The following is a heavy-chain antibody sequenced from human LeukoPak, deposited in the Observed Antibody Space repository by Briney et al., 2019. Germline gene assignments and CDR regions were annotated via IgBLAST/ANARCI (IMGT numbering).Heavy chain of an antibody. Sequence: GGSLRLTCAASGFTFGDYSMNWVRQAPGKGLEWVSYISSSGSTTHSADSVKGRFTISRDNAKTSLYLQMNSLRDEDTAVYYCARDTSPSGESYLADIWGQGTLVTVSS. J-gene: IGHJ3*02. CDR3: ARDTSPSGESYLADI. V-gene: IGHV3-48*02. CDR2: ISSSGSTT. CDR1: GFTFGDYS. D-gene: IGHD1-26*01.